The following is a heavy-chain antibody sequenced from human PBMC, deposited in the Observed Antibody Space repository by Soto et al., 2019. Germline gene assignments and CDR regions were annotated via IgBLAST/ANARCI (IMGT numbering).Heavy chain of an antibody. CDR1: GITYTTYA. J-gene: IGHJ4*02. Sequence: QVQLVQSGAEVKKPGASVKVSCKASGITYTTYAIHWVRQAPGQGLEWMGWINTGNGNTRYSQRFQGRVTLTTDTAASTAYMALSSLTYEDTVVYSGARAISGYVNWGQGTLVTVSS. V-gene: IGHV1-3*04. CDR3: ARAISGYVN. CDR2: INTGNGNT. D-gene: IGHD5-12*01.